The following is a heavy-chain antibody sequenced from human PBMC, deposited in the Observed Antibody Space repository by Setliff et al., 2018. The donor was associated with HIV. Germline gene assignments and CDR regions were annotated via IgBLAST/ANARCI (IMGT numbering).Heavy chain of an antibody. CDR3: ITDRPGGWFDP. J-gene: IGHJ5*02. CDR2: IKSKTDGGTT. D-gene: IGHD3-10*01. V-gene: IGHV3-15*01. Sequence: GSLRLSCAASEFTFSNAWMSWVRQAPGKGLEWVGRIKSKTDGGTTDYAAPIKGRFTISRDDSKNTLYLQMNSLKIEDTAVYYCITDRPGGWFDPWGQGTLVTVSS. CDR1: EFTFSNAW.